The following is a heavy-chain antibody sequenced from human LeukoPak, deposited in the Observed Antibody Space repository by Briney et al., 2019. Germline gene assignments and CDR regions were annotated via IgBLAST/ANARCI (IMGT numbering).Heavy chain of an antibody. Sequence: ASVKVPCKASGYTFTSYGISWVRQAPGQGLEWMGWISAYNGNTNYAQKLQGRVTMTTDTSTSTAYIELRSLRSDDTAVYYCAVAGRETGQFDYWGQGTLVTVSS. CDR3: AVAGRETGQFDY. CDR1: GYTFTSYG. D-gene: IGHD1-1*01. J-gene: IGHJ4*02. CDR2: ISAYNGNT. V-gene: IGHV1-18*01.